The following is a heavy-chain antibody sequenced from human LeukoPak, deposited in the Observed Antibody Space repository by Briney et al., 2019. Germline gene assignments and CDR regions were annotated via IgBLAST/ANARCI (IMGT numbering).Heavy chain of an antibody. J-gene: IGHJ3*02. CDR1: GFTFSSYA. Sequence: GGSLRLSCAASGFTFSSYAMSWVRQAPGKGLEWDSAISGSGGSTYYADSVKGRFTISRDNSKNTLWLQMNSLRAEDTAVYYCAKDGFLLWRGAVDIWGQGTMVTVSS. CDR3: AKDGFLLWRGAVDI. D-gene: IGHD2-21*01. CDR2: ISGSGGST. V-gene: IGHV3-23*01.